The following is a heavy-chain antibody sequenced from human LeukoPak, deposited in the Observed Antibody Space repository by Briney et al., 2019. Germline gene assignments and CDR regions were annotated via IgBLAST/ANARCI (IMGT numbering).Heavy chain of an antibody. CDR2: TNWNGGST. Sequence: PGGSLRLSCAASGSTFDDYGMSWVRQAPGKGLEWVSGTNWNGGSTGYADSVKGRFTISRDNAKNSLYLQMNSLRAEDTALYYCARAAVAGFDYWGQGTLVTVSS. CDR1: GSTFDDYG. J-gene: IGHJ4*02. CDR3: ARAAVAGFDY. D-gene: IGHD6-19*01. V-gene: IGHV3-20*04.